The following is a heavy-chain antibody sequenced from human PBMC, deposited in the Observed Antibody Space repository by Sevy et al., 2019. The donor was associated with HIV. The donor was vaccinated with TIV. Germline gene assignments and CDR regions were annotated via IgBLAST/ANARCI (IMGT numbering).Heavy chain of an antibody. Sequence: ASVKVSCKASGYTFTSYDINWVRQATGQGLEWMGWMNPNSGNTGYAQKFQGRVTITRNTSISTAYMELGSLRSEDTAVYYCARGSDSKGRWFDPWGQGTLVTVSS. J-gene: IGHJ5*02. CDR1: GYTFTSYD. CDR2: MNPNSGNT. CDR3: ARGSDSKGRWFDP. V-gene: IGHV1-8*03. D-gene: IGHD3-22*01.